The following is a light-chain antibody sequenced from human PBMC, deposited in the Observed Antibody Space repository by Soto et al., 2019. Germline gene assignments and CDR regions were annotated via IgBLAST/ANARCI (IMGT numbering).Light chain of an antibody. CDR2: DVS. V-gene: IGLV2-14*01. J-gene: IGLJ1*01. Sequence: SALPQPASVSGSPGQSITISCTGTSSDVGGYNYVSWYQQHPGKAPKLMIYDVSNRPSGVSNRFSGSKSGNTASLTISGLQAEDEADYYCSSYTSSSYAFGTGTKVTVL. CDR1: SSDVGGYNY. CDR3: SSYTSSSYA.